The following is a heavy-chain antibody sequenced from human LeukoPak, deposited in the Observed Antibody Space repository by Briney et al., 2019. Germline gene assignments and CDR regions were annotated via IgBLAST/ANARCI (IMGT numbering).Heavy chain of an antibody. J-gene: IGHJ4*02. V-gene: IGHV1-8*01. CDR2: MNPSTGDT. Sequence: ASVRVSCKASGYTFSSFDINWVRQAAGQGLEWMGWMNPSTGDTGYAQKFQGRLTMTRNISIDTAFMELSGLGSEDTAVYYCTRGSLSGSSRDHWGQGTLVTVSS. D-gene: IGHD1-26*01. CDR3: TRGSLSGSSRDH. CDR1: GYTFSSFD.